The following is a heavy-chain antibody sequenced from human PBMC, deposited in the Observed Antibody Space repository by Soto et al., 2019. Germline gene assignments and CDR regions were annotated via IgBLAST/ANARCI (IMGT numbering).Heavy chain of an antibody. CDR3: AKIQWELGDPY. J-gene: IGHJ4*02. Sequence: EVQLLESGGGLVQPGGFLRLSCEASGFTFSSYAMSWVRQAPGKGLEWVSAISGSGGSTYYADSVKGRFTISRDNSNNTLYLQMNSLRAEDTAVYYCAKIQWELGDPYWGQGTLVTVSS. CDR2: ISGSGGST. D-gene: IGHD1-26*01. CDR1: GFTFSSYA. V-gene: IGHV3-23*01.